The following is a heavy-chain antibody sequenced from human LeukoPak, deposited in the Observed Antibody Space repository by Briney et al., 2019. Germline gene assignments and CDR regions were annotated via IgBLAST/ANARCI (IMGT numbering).Heavy chain of an antibody. J-gene: IGHJ4*02. CDR3: ATDRRVIWQQLTRMGN. D-gene: IGHD6-13*01. CDR1: GYTFTELS. Sequence: GASVKVSCKVSGYTFTELSIHWVRQAPGKGLEWMGGFDPEDGETIYAQKFQGRVTMTEDTSTDTAYMELSSLRSEDTAVYYCATDRRVIWQQLTRMGNWGQGTLVTVSS. CDR2: FDPEDGET. V-gene: IGHV1-24*01.